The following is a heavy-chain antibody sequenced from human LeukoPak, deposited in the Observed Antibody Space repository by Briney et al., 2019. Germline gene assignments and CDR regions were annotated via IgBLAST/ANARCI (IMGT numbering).Heavy chain of an antibody. Sequence: SETLSLTCAVYGGSFSGYYWGWIRQPPGKGLEWIGEINHSGSTNYNPSLKSRVTISVDTSKNQFSLKLSSVTAADTAVYYCARRRRSGGSSPYYGMDVWGQGTTVTVSS. V-gene: IGHV4-34*01. CDR2: INHSGST. CDR3: ARRRRSGGSSPYYGMDV. D-gene: IGHD2-15*01. CDR1: GGSFSGYY. J-gene: IGHJ6*02.